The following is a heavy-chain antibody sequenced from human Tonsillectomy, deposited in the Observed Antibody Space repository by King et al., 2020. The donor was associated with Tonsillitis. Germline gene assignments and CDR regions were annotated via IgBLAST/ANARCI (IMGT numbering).Heavy chain of an antibody. D-gene: IGHD1-26*01. CDR2: IYWDDDE. CDR1: GFSLSTSGVG. CDR3: SRGTTSAAFDI. Sequence: ITLKESGPTLVKPTQTLTLTCTFSGFSLSTSGVGVVWVRQPPGKSLEWLALIYWDDDERSSPSLKNRLTITKDTSKNQVVLTMTNMDPVDTATYYCSRGTTSAAFDIWGQGIMVTVSS. V-gene: IGHV2-5*02. J-gene: IGHJ3*02.